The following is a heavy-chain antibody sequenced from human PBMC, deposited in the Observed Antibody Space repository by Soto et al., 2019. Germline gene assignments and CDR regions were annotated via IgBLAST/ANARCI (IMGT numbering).Heavy chain of an antibody. V-gene: IGHV3-30-3*01. Sequence: GGSLRLSCAASGFTFSSYAMHWVRQAPGKGLEWVAVISYDGSNKYYADSVKGRFTISRDNSKNTLYLQMNRLRAEDTAVYYFARFCRVGSCYSRKGGTEYCQRWGQGTLFTVSS. CDR3: ARFCRVGSCYSRKGGTEYCQR. D-gene: IGHD2-15*01. CDR1: GFTFSSYA. J-gene: IGHJ1*01. CDR2: ISYDGSNK.